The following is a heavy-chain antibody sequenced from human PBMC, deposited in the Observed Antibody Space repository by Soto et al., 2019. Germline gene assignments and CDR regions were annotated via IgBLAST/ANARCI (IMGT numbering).Heavy chain of an antibody. D-gene: IGHD6-19*01. V-gene: IGHV3-23*01. CDR1: GFTFSSYA. CDR3: AKARVRYSSGWDNRMDV. CDR2: ISGSGGST. J-gene: IGHJ6*02. Sequence: EVQLLESGGGLVQPGGSLRLSCAASGFTFSSYAMSWVRQAPGKGLEWVSAISGSGGSTYYADSVKGRFTISRDNSKNTLYLQMNSLRAEETAVYYCAKARVRYSSGWDNRMDVWGQGTTVTVSS.